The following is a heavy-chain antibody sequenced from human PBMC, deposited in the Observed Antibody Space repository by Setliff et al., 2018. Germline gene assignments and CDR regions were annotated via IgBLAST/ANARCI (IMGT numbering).Heavy chain of an antibody. CDR2: IYSGGGT. CDR3: ASLGSYPTRADY. J-gene: IGHJ4*02. D-gene: IGHD1-26*01. Sequence: GGSLRLSCDASGFTVSSNYMSRVRQAPGKGLEWVSVIYSGGGTYYADSVKGRFIISKDNSKNTLYFQMNSLRAEDTAVYYCASLGSYPTRADYWGQGTLVTVSS. CDR1: GFTVSSNY. V-gene: IGHV3-53*05.